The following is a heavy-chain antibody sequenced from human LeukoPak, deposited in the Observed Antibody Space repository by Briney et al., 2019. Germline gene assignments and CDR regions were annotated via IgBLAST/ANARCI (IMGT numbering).Heavy chain of an antibody. V-gene: IGHV4-34*01. J-gene: IGHJ4*02. Sequence: SETLSLTCAVYGGPFSGYYWSWIRQPPGKGLEWIGEINHSGSTNYNPSLKSRVTISVDTSKNQFSLKLSSVTAADTAVYYCARGRLVYGGPDYWGQGTLVTVSS. CDR2: INHSGST. CDR3: ARGRLVYGGPDY. CDR1: GGPFSGYY. D-gene: IGHD4-23*01.